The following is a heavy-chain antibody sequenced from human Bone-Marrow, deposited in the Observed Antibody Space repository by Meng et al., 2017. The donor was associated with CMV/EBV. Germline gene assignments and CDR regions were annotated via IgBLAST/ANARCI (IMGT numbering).Heavy chain of an antibody. CDR3: ARDSGLLGYCSSTSCYGPSSPMDY. J-gene: IGHJ4*02. CDR2: IIPILGIA. D-gene: IGHD2-2*01. Sequence: SVKVSCKASGGTFSSYAISWVRQAPGQGLEWMGGIIPILGIANYAQKFQGRVTITADKSTSTAYMELSSLRSEDTAVYYCARDSGLLGYCSSTSCYGPSSPMDYWGQGTLVTVSS. V-gene: IGHV1-69*10. CDR1: GGTFSSYA.